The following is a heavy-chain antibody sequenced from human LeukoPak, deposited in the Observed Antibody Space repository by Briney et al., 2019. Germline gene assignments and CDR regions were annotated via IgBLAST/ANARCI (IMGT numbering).Heavy chain of an antibody. J-gene: IGHJ4*02. V-gene: IGHV3-9*01. CDR1: GLTFDVCA. CDR3: AKSLRNGSGWASDY. D-gene: IGHD6-19*01. Sequence: PGRSLRLSCAASGLTFDVCAVHWVRQAPGKGLEWVSGITWSNGEIAYADSVKGRFTISRDNAKNSLYLQMNSLRTEDTAVYYCAKSLRNGSGWASDYWGQGTLVTVSS. CDR2: ITWSNGEI.